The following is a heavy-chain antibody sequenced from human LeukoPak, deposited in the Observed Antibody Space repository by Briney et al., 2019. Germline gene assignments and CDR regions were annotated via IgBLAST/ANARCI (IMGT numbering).Heavy chain of an antibody. D-gene: IGHD5-18*01. V-gene: IGHV3-9*01. CDR2: ISWNSGSI. Sequence: GGPLRLSCAASGFTFDDYAMHWVRQAPGKGLEWVSGISWNSGSIGYADSVKGRFTISRDNAKNSLYLQMNSLRAEDTALYYCAKDMGTAMVKGAFDIWGQGTMVTVSS. CDR3: AKDMGTAMVKGAFDI. J-gene: IGHJ3*02. CDR1: GFTFDDYA.